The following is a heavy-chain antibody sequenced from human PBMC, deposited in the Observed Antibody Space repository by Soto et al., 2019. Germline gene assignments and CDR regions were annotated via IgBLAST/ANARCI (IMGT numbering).Heavy chain of an antibody. D-gene: IGHD4-4*01. CDR2: IYSGGTR. V-gene: IGHV3-66*01. CDR3: ARDVRQYFFNYFYYYYMDV. J-gene: IGHJ6*03. CDR1: GFNVSKNF. Sequence: EVYLVESGGGLVQPGGSLRLSCVASGFNVSKNFMTWVRQTPGKGLEWVSVIYSGGTRFYADSVKGRFTISRDDSKNTLYLQMNSLRAEDTAVYYCARDVRQYFFNYFYYYYMDVWGKGTTVTVSS.